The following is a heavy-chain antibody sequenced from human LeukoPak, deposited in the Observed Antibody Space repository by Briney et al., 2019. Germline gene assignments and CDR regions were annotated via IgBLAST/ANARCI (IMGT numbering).Heavy chain of an antibody. V-gene: IGHV3-21*01. Sequence: PGGSLRLSCAASGFTFSSYSMNWVRQAPGKGLEWVSSIRSSSSYIYYADSVKGRFTISRDKAKHSLYLQMNSLRAEDTAVYYCARSGYCTNGVCPQNYWGQGTLVTVSS. CDR2: IRSSSSYI. J-gene: IGHJ4*02. D-gene: IGHD2-8*01. CDR1: GFTFSSYS. CDR3: ARSGYCTNGVCPQNY.